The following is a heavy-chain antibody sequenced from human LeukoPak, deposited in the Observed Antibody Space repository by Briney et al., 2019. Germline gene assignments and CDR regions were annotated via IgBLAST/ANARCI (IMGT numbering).Heavy chain of an antibody. CDR2: MSPNSGNT. Sequence: ASMKVSCKASGYTFTSYDINWVRQATGQGLEWMGWMSPNSGNTGYAQKFQGRVTITRNTSISTAYMELSSLRSEDTAVYYCARGGRITIFGVVIKHYFDYWGQGTLVTVSS. CDR3: ARGGRITIFGVVIKHYFDY. CDR1: GYTFTSYD. V-gene: IGHV1-8*03. J-gene: IGHJ4*02. D-gene: IGHD3-3*01.